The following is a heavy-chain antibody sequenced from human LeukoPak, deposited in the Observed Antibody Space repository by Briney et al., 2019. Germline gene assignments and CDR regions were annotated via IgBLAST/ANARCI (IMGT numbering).Heavy chain of an antibody. J-gene: IGHJ4*02. CDR3: ARGDTAMVR. CDR1: GGSVSSYY. Sequence: SETLSLTRTVSGGSVSSYYWSWIRQPPGKGLEWIGYIYYSGSTNYNPSLKSRVTISVDTSKNQFSLKLSSVTAADTAVYYCARGDTAMVRWGQGTPVTVSS. CDR2: IYYSGST. V-gene: IGHV4-59*02. D-gene: IGHD5-18*01.